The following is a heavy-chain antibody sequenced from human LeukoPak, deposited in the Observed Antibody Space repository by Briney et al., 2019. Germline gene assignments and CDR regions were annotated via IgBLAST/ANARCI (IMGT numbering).Heavy chain of an antibody. CDR1: GFTFSSYS. D-gene: IGHD1-26*01. V-gene: IGHV3-21*01. CDR3: ARESGGSFYFDY. J-gene: IGHJ4*02. CDR2: ISSSSSYI. Sequence: GGSLRLSCAASGFTFSSYSMNWVRQAPGKGLEWVSSISSSSSYIYYADSVKGRFTISRDNAKNSLYLQMNSLRAEDTAVYYCARESGGSFYFDYWGQGTLVTVSS.